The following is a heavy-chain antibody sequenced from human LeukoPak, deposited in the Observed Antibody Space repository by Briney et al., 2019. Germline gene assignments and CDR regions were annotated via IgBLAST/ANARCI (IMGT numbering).Heavy chain of an antibody. CDR3: ARLRGNYFPDY. V-gene: IGHV4-59*01. Sequence: SETLSLTCTVSGGSINNYYWTWIRQPPGKGLKWIAYIFYSGSTNYNPSLKSRVTISVDTSKNQFSLKLNSVTAADTAVYYCARLRGNYFPDYWGQGTLVTVSS. J-gene: IGHJ4*02. D-gene: IGHD4-11*01. CDR2: IFYSGST. CDR1: GGSINNYY.